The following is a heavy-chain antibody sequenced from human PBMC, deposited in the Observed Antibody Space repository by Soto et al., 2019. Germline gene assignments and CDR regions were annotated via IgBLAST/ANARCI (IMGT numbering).Heavy chain of an antibody. CDR3: ARGRYGDY. V-gene: IGHV1-18*01. CDR1: GYTFTSYG. D-gene: IGHD1-1*01. Sequence: QVHLMQSGAEVKKPGASVKVSCKASGYTFTSYGITWVRQAPGQGLEWMGWISAHNGNTDYAQKLQGRVIVTRDTSTSPAYMELRSLRSDDTAVYYCARGRYGDYWGQGALVTVSS. CDR2: ISAHNGNT. J-gene: IGHJ4*02.